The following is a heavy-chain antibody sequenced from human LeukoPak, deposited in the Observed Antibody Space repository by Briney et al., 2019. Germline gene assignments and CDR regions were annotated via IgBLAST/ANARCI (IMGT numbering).Heavy chain of an antibody. V-gene: IGHV3-30*18. CDR2: ISYDGSNK. CDR3: AKPTGPMPDWYFDL. D-gene: IGHD4-17*01. Sequence: QSGGSLTLSCAASGFTFSSSGMHCVRHAPGKGLEWVAVISYDGSNKYYADSVKGRFNISRGNSKNTLYLQMNSLRAEDTAVYYCAKPTGPMPDWYFDLWGRGTLVTVSS. J-gene: IGHJ2*01. CDR1: GFTFSSSG.